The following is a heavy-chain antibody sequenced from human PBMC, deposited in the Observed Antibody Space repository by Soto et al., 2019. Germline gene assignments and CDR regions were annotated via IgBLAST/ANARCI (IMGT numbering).Heavy chain of an antibody. V-gene: IGHV3-48*02. Sequence: EVQLVESGGGLVQPGGSLRLSCAASGFTFSTYSMNWVRQAPGKGLEWISYISSSSRTIDYADSVKGRFTISSDNARNSRQLHMNSLSDEDTDVYYCAREGNIAATDYWGRGTLVTVSS. CDR2: ISSSSRTI. D-gene: IGHD6-25*01. J-gene: IGHJ4*01. CDR1: GFTFSTYS. CDR3: AREGNIAATDY.